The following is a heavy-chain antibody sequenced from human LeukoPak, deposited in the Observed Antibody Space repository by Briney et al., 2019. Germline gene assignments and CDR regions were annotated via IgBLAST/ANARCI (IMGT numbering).Heavy chain of an antibody. CDR2: IYPGDSDT. J-gene: IGHJ6*02. CDR3: ARRLSLGRNYYYYGMDV. D-gene: IGHD3-16*02. CDR1: GYSFTSYW. V-gene: IGHV5-51*01. Sequence: GESLKISCKGSGYSFTSYWIGWVRQMPGKGLEWMGIIYPGDSDTRYSPSFQGQVTISADKSISTAYLQWSSLKASDTAMYYCARRLSLGRNYYYYGMDVWGQGTTVTVSS.